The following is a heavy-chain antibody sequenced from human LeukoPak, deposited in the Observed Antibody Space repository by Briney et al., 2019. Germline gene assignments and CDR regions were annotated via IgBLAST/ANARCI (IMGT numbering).Heavy chain of an antibody. V-gene: IGHV4-30-4*08. CDR2: IYYSGST. J-gene: IGHJ4*02. CDR1: GGSISSGDYY. D-gene: IGHD3-22*01. CDR3: ARESSTYYYDSSGYYYFDY. Sequence: PSETLSLTCTVSGGSISSGDYYWSWIRQPPGKGLEWIGYIYYSGSTYYNPSLKSRVTISVDTSKNQFSLKLSSVTAADTAVYYCARESSTYYYDSSGYYYFDYWGQGTLVTVSS.